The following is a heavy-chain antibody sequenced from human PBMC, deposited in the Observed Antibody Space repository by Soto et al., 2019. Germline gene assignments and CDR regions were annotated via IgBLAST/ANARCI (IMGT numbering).Heavy chain of an antibody. D-gene: IGHD4-17*01. CDR3: AISASVTTRFFRFDP. V-gene: IGHV4-4*02. CDR1: GVSISSSNW. J-gene: IGHJ5*02. CDR2: IYHSGST. Sequence: KPSETLSLTCAVSGVSISSSNWWSWVRQPPGKGLEWMGEIYHSGSTNYNPSLKSRVTISMDKSKRQFSLNLSSVTAADTAVYYCAISASVTTRFFRFDPWGQGTLVTVSS.